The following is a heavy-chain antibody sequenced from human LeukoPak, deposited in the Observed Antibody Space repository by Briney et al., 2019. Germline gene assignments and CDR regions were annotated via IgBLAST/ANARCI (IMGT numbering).Heavy chain of an antibody. V-gene: IGHV4-59*01. J-gene: IGHJ6*03. CDR3: AGTYYGFWSGYYPHYYYYYMDV. CDR2: IYYSGST. CDR1: GGSISSYY. Sequence: SETLSLTCTVSGGSISSYYWSWIRQPPGKGLEWIGYIYYSGSTNYNPSLKSRVTISVDTSKNQFSLKLSSVTAADAAVYYCAGTYYGFWSGYYPHYYYYYMDVWGKGTTVTVSS. D-gene: IGHD3-3*01.